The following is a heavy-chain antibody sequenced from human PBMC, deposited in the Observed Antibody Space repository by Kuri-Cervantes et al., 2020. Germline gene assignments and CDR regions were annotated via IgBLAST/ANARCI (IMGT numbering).Heavy chain of an antibody. CDR3: ARDLGPLAYCSSTSCSPVPSDY. Sequence: SVKVSCKASGGTFSSYAISWVRQAPGQGLEWMGGIIPIFGTANYAQKFQGRVTITADKSTSTAYMELSSLRSEDTAVYYCARDLGPLAYCSSTSCSPVPSDYWGQGTLVTVSS. J-gene: IGHJ4*02. V-gene: IGHV1-69*06. CDR2: IIPIFGTA. CDR1: GGTFSSYA. D-gene: IGHD2-2*01.